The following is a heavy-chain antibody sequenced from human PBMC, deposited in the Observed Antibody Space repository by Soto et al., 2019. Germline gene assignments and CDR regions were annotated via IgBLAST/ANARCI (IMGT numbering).Heavy chain of an antibody. V-gene: IGHV3-30-3*01. CDR1: GFTFSTHA. D-gene: IGHD1-20*01. CDR3: ARDQTGITTTGGGRVDH. Sequence: GGSLRLSCAASGFTFSTHAMHWVRQAPGKGLECVAIVSFDGSNKYYADSVKGRFTISRDNSKNTLYLQMSGLTPEDTAVYYCARDQTGITTTGGGRVDHWGQGTLVTVSS. J-gene: IGHJ4*02. CDR2: VSFDGSNK.